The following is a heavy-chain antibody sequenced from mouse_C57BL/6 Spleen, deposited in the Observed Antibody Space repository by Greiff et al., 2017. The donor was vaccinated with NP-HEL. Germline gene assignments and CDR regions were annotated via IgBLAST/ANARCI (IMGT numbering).Heavy chain of an antibody. CDR1: GFTFSSYT. CDR2: ISGGGGNT. Sequence: EVMLVESGGGLVKPGGSLKLSCAASGFTFSSYTMSWVRQTPEQRLEWVATISGGGGNTYYPDSVKGRFILSRDNAKNTLYLQVSSLRSEDTALYYCARIYDGSSFSYWYFDDWGKGTTVTVSA. J-gene: IGHJ1*03. D-gene: IGHD1-1*01. CDR3: ARIYDGSSFSYWYFDD. V-gene: IGHV5-9*01.